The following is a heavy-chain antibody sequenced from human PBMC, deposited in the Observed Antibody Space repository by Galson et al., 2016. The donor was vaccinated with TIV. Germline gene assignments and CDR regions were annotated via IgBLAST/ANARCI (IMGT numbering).Heavy chain of an antibody. J-gene: IGHJ4*02. CDR2: TSWNSGYS. CDR1: GFKFDDYA. Sequence: SLRLSCAVSGFKFDDYAMQWVRQFPGKGLEWVSITSWNSGYSGYADSVKGRFTVSRDNAKNSLFLQMNNLGAEDTAFYFCARGNHYYDNSGYAKFDYWGRGTLVTVSS. CDR3: ARGNHYYDNSGYAKFDY. V-gene: IGHV3-9*01. D-gene: IGHD3-22*01.